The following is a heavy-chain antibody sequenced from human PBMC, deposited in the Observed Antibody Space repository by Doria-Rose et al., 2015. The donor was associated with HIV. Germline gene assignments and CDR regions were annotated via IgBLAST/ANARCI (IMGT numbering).Heavy chain of an antibody. CDR1: GFSFESYA. J-gene: IGHJ6*03. CDR3: AKAPIIGPKYYFYMDV. Sequence: VQLVQSGGGLVQPRRSLRLSCVGSGFSFESYAMHWVRLAPGKGLEWVAGISWDSGAKGNADSVEGRFTISRDNAKRSVYLEMRSLRPEDTAFYYCAKAPIIGPKYYFYMDVWGKGTSVTVSS. CDR2: ISWDSGAK. V-gene: IGHV3-9*01. D-gene: IGHD3-3*01.